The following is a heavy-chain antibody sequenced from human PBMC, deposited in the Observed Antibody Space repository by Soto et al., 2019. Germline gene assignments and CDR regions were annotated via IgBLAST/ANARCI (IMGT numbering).Heavy chain of an antibody. Sequence: GGSLRLSCAASGFTFSTYGMDWVRQAPGKGLEWVAVISYDGINKYYADSVKGRFTISRDNSKNTLYLQMNSLRAEDTAVYYCAKDRRCSYDAFDIWGQGTMVTVSS. V-gene: IGHV3-30*18. CDR3: AKDRRCSYDAFDI. J-gene: IGHJ3*02. CDR1: GFTFSTYG. CDR2: ISYDGINK. D-gene: IGHD2-15*01.